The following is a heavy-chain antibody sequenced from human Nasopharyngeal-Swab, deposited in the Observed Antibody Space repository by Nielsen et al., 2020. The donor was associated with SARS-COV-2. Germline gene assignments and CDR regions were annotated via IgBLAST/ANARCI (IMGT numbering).Heavy chain of an antibody. CDR2: ISYDGSNK. Sequence: GESLKISCAASGFTFSSYGMHWVRQAPGKGLEWVAVISYDGSNKYYADSVKGRFTISRDNSKNTLYLQMNSLRAEDTAVYYCARVPWQWLVHFDYWGQGTLVTVSS. CDR3: ARVPWQWLVHFDY. CDR1: GFTFSSYG. J-gene: IGHJ4*02. V-gene: IGHV3-30*03. D-gene: IGHD6-19*01.